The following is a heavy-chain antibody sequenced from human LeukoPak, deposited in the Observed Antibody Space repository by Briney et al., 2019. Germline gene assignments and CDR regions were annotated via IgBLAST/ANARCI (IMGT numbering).Heavy chain of an antibody. CDR2: INHNGST. CDR1: GGSFSGYY. D-gene: IGHD3-10*01. V-gene: IGHV4-34*01. Sequence: SETLSLTCAVYGGSFSGYYWSWIRQPPGTGLEWIGEINHNGSTNYNTSLKSRVTISVETSKNQFSLKLSSVTAAETAVYYCAVIARSRFGELLVDYWGQGTLVTVPS. CDR3: AVIARSRFGELLVDY. J-gene: IGHJ4*02.